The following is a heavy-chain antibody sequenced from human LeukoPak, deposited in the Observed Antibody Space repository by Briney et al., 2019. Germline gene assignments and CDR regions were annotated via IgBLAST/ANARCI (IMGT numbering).Heavy chain of an antibody. CDR3: ARSHPDGYNLPFDY. J-gene: IGHJ4*02. V-gene: IGHV4-61*02. Sequence: PSQTLSLTCTVSGGSISSTSSYWSWIRQPAGKGLEWIGRIYTSGSTNYNPSLESRVTISVDTSENQFSLKLSSVTAADTAVYYCARSHPDGYNLPFDYWGQGTLVTVSS. D-gene: IGHD5-24*01. CDR2: IYTSGST. CDR1: GGSISSTSSY.